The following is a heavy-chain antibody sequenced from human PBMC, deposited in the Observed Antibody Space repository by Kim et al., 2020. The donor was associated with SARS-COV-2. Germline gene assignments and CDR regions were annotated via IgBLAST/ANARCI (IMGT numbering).Heavy chain of an antibody. CDR3: VVQGPHITMVRGVIPLVMDV. V-gene: IGHV1-69*13. D-gene: IGHD3-10*01. J-gene: IGHJ6*02. CDR1: GGTFSSYA. CDR2: IIPIFGTA. Sequence: SVKVSCKASGGTFSSYAISWVRQAPGQGLEWMGGIIPIFGTANYAQKFQGRVTITADESTSTAYMELSSLRSEDTAVYYCVVQGPHITMVRGVIPLVMDVWGQGTTVTVSS.